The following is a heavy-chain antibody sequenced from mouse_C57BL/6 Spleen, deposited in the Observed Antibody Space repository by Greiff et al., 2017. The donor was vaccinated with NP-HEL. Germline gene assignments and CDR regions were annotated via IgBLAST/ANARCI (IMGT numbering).Heavy chain of an antibody. J-gene: IGHJ1*03. V-gene: IGHV1-7*01. CDR2: INPSSGYT. CDR3: ARRGDYYYGSSPYWYFDV. Sequence: VQLQQSGAELAKPGASVKLSCKASGYTFTSYWMHWVKQRPGQGLEWIGYINPSSGYTKYNQKFKDKATLTADKSSSTAYMQLSSLTYEDSAVYYCARRGDYYYGSSPYWYFDVWGTGTTVTVSS. D-gene: IGHD1-1*01. CDR1: GYTFTSYW.